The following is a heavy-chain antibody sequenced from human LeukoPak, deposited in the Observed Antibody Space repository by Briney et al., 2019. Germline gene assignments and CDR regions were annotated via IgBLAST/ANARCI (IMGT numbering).Heavy chain of an antibody. J-gene: IGHJ5*02. Sequence: GGSLRLSCAASGFTFSSYSMNRVRQAPGKGLEWVSSISSSSSYIYYADSVKGRFTISRDNAKNSLYLQMNSLRAEDTAVYYCARLHDFWSGSTDNWFDPWGQGTLVTVSS. CDR2: ISSSSSYI. D-gene: IGHD3-3*01. CDR1: GFTFSSYS. V-gene: IGHV3-21*01. CDR3: ARLHDFWSGSTDNWFDP.